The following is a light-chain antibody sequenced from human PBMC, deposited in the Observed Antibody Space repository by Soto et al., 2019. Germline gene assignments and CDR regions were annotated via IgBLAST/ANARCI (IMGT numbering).Light chain of an antibody. CDR2: GAS. Sequence: EMVLSQSPGTLSLSPGERATLSCRASQSISSSYLAWYQQRPGQAHRLLIYGASSRATGIPDRFSGSGSGKEFTLTIKNLAPEDFAVYSCQQYGSSSWTFGQGTKVDIK. J-gene: IGKJ1*01. CDR1: QSISSSY. CDR3: QQYGSSSWT. V-gene: IGKV3-20*01.